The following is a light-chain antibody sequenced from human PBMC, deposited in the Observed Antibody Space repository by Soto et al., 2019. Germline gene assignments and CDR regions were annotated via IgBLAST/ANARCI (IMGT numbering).Light chain of an antibody. CDR2: AAS. J-gene: IGKJ2*01. V-gene: IGKV3-20*01. CDR1: QSVSSSF. Sequence: EVGLTQSPGTLSLSPGERATLSCRASQSVSSSFLAWYQQKPGQAPRLLIHAASTWATGIPARFRGSGSGPYFTLTISSLEPEDAAVDVCHQYADSPQTFGQGTQVEIK. CDR3: HQYADSPQT.